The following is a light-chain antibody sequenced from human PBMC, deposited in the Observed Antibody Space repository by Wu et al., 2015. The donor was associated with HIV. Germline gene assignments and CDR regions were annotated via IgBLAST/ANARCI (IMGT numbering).Light chain of an antibody. J-gene: IGKJ2*03. Sequence: VLTQSPGTLSLSPGERAILSCRASQSISSSYLAWYQQKPGQAPRLLIYGASNRATGIPDRFSGSGSGTDFTLTISRLEPEDFAVYYCQQYGNSPYSFGQGTKLEIK. CDR1: QSISSSY. V-gene: IGKV3-20*01. CDR3: QQYGNSPYS. CDR2: GAS.